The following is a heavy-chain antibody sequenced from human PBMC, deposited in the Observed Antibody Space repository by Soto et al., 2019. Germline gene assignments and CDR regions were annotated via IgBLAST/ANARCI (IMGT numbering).Heavy chain of an antibody. Sequence: QVQLVESGGGVVQPGRSLRLSCVASGFTFSSYGMHWVRQAPGKGLGWVAIISYDGSNTYYADSVKGRFTISRDNSKNTLYLQMNSLRDEDTSVYYCAKEGGLSGSYYISSSYYFDYWGQGTLVTVSS. CDR2: ISYDGSNT. J-gene: IGHJ4*02. CDR1: GFTFSSYG. D-gene: IGHD1-26*01. CDR3: AKEGGLSGSYYISSSYYFDY. V-gene: IGHV3-30*18.